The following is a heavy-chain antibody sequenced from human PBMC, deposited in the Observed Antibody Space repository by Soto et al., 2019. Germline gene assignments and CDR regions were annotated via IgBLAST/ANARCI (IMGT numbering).Heavy chain of an antibody. CDR2: IYHSGST. D-gene: IGHD2-15*01. Sequence: QVQLQESGPGLVKPSGTLSLTCAVSGGSISSSNWWSWVRQPPGKGLEWIGEIYHSGSTNYNPSLKSRVTISVEKSKNQFSLKLSSVTAADTGVYYCARGDCSGGSCYSVSVWFDPWGQGTLVTVSS. V-gene: IGHV4-4*02. J-gene: IGHJ5*02. CDR3: ARGDCSGGSCYSVSVWFDP. CDR1: GGSISSSNW.